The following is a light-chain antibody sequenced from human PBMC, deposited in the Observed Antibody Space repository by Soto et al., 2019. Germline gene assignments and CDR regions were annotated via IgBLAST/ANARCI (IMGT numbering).Light chain of an antibody. V-gene: IGKV3-15*01. CDR3: QQYNSWPLT. CDR2: AAS. CDR1: QSVNSN. Sequence: EIVMTQSPVTLSVSPGERATLSGRASQSVNSNLAWYQQKPGQAPRLLIYAASTGATGIPARFSGSGSGSDFTLTISSLQSEDFAVYYCQQYNSWPLTFGPGTKVDIK. J-gene: IGKJ3*01.